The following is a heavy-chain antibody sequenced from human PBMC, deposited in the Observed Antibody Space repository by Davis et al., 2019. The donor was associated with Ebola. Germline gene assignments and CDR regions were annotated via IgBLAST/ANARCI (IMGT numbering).Heavy chain of an antibody. V-gene: IGHV1-46*03. CDR1: GYTFTNYY. Sequence: ASVKVSCKASGYTFTNYYMHWVRQPPGQGLEWMGMINPNDGRTIYAQKFQGRVTVTRDPSTTTVYIDPSSLRSEDTALYYCTTPGGQDSGYDVFDIWGQGTMVTVSS. CDR2: INPNDGRT. J-gene: IGHJ3*02. D-gene: IGHD5-12*01. CDR3: TTPGGQDSGYDVFDI.